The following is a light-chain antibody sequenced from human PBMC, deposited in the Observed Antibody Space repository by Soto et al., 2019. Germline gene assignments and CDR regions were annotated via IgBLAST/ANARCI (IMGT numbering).Light chain of an antibody. J-gene: IGKJ1*01. CDR2: DAS. CDR3: QQYNSYSWT. Sequence: DIQMTQSPSSLSASVGNRVTITCRASQSISTYLNWYQKKPGKAPNLLIYDASRLQSGVPSRFSGSGGGTEFTLTISSLQPDDFATYYCQQYNSYSWTFGQGTKVDIK. CDR1: QSISTY. V-gene: IGKV1-5*01.